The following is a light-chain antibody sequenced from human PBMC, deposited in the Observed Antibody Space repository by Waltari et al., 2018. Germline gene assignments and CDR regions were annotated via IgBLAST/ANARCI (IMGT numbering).Light chain of an antibody. Sequence: DIQMTQSPSSLSASVGDRVTITCQASQDISNYLNWYQQKPGKAPKLLIYDESNLETGVPTRFSGSGSGTDFTFAISSLQPEDIATYYGQQYDNLALFTFGPGTKVDIK. CDR3: QQYDNLALFT. CDR1: QDISNY. J-gene: IGKJ3*01. V-gene: IGKV1-33*01. CDR2: DES.